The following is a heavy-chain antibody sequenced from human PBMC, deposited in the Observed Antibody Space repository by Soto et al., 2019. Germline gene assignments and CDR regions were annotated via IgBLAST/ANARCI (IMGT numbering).Heavy chain of an antibody. CDR2: IYTSGST. V-gene: IGHV4-4*07. D-gene: IGHD2-15*01. CDR1: GGSISSYY. Sequence: SETLSLTCTVSGGSISSYYWSWIRQPAGKGLEWIGRIYTSGSTNYNPSLKSRVTMSVDTSKNQFSLKLSSVTAADTAVYYCARAGVVVAAAPYYYYGMDVWGQGTTVTVSS. J-gene: IGHJ6*02. CDR3: ARAGVVVAAAPYYYYGMDV.